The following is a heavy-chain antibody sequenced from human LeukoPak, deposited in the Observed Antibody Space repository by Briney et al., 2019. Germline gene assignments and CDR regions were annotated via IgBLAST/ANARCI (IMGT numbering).Heavy chain of an antibody. V-gene: IGHV5-51*01. CDR2: IYPGDSDT. CDR3: ARTGYSSGWYGGFDN. Sequence: GESLKISCKGSGFSFTTYWIVWVRQMPGKGLEWMGIIYPGDSDTRYSPSFQGQVTISADKSISTAYLQWSSLKASDIAMYYCARTGYSSGWYGGFDNWGQGTLVTVSS. CDR1: GFSFTTYW. J-gene: IGHJ4*02. D-gene: IGHD6-19*01.